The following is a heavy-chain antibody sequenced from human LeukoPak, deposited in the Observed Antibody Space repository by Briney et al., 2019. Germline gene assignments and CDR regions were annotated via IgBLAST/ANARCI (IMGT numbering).Heavy chain of an antibody. Sequence: GGSLRLSCAASGFTVSSNYMSWVRQAPGKGLEWVSVIYSGGSTYYADSVKGRFTISRDNSKNTLYLQMNSLRAEDTAVFYCAKDQGVLFGYFDNWGQGTLVTVSS. D-gene: IGHD3-3*01. CDR2: IYSGGST. V-gene: IGHV3-53*05. CDR3: AKDQGVLFGYFDN. J-gene: IGHJ4*02. CDR1: GFTVSSNY.